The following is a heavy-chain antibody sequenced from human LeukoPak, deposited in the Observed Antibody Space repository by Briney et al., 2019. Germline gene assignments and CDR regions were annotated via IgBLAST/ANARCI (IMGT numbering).Heavy chain of an antibody. CDR2: ISYDGSNK. J-gene: IGHJ1*01. D-gene: IGHD4-17*01. CDR3: AKGDYGDYFQH. Sequence: GGSLRLSCAASGFTFSSYGMHWVRQAPGKGLEWVAVISYDGSNKYYADSVKGRFTISRDNSKNTLYLQMNSLRAEDTAVYYCAKGDYGDYFQHWGQGTLVTVSS. V-gene: IGHV3-30*18. CDR1: GFTFSSYG.